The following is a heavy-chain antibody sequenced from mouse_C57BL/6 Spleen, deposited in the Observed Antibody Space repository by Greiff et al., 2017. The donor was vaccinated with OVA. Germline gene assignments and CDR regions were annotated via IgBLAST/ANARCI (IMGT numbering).Heavy chain of an antibody. Sequence: QVQLQQSGPELVKPGASVKISCKASGYAFSSYWMNWVKQRPGKGLEWIGRIYPGDGDTNYNGKFKGKATLTADKSSSTAYMQLSSLTSEDAAVYCCARADGYYIDYWGQGTTLTVSS. CDR3: ARADGYYIDY. CDR2: IYPGDGDT. D-gene: IGHD2-3*01. CDR1: GYAFSSYW. J-gene: IGHJ2*01. V-gene: IGHV1-82*01.